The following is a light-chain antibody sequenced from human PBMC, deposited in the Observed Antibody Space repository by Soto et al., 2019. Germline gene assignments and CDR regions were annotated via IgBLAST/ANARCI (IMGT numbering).Light chain of an antibody. V-gene: IGKV3-20*01. J-gene: IGKJ4*01. CDR2: GAS. Sequence: EIVLTQSPGTLSLSPGERATLSCRASQSVSSSYLAWYQLKPGQAPRLLIYGASSRATGIPDRFSGSGSGTDFTLTISRLEPEDFAVYYCPQYDSSPLTFGGGTKVEIK. CDR3: PQYDSSPLT. CDR1: QSVSSSY.